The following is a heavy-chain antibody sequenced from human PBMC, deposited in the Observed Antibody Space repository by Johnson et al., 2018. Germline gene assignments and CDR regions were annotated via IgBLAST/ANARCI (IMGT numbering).Heavy chain of an antibody. CDR1: GFTFDDYA. CDR2: ISWNSGSI. Sequence: VQLVQSGGGLVQPGRSLRLSCAASGFTFDDYAMHWVRQAPGKGLVWVSGISWNSGSIGYADSVKGRFTISRDNAKNSLYLQMNSLRAEDTALYYCAKGRSCYSSAAFDIWGQGTMVTVSS. D-gene: IGHD3-22*01. V-gene: IGHV3-9*01. J-gene: IGHJ3*02. CDR3: AKGRSCYSSAAFDI.